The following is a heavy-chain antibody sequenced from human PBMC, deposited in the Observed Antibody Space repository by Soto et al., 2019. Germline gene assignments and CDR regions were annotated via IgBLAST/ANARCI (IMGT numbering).Heavy chain of an antibody. V-gene: IGHV4-39*01. CDR1: GGSISSSSYY. J-gene: IGHJ2*01. Sequence: QLQLQESGPGLVKPSETLSLTCTVSGGSISSSSYYWGWIRQPPGKGLEWIGSIYYSGSTYYNPSLKSRVTISVDTSKNQFSLKLSSVTAADTAVYYCARRVAPAWYFDRWGRGTLVTVSS. CDR3: ARRVAPAWYFDR. CDR2: IYYSGST.